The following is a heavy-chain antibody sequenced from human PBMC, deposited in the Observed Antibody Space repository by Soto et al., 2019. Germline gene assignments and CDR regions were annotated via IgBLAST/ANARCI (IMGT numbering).Heavy chain of an antibody. V-gene: IGHV1-46*01. CDR3: ARAIGWQLDVFDI. CDR2: INPNDDTK. Sequence: ASVKVSCKASGYTFPTYYIHWVRQAPGHGLEWMGVINPNDDTKAYAPKFEGTVTMTRDMSTSTVYMDLTNLRSEDTAIYYCARAIGWQLDVFDIWGQGTMVTVSS. J-gene: IGHJ3*02. CDR1: GYTFPTYY. D-gene: IGHD6-13*01.